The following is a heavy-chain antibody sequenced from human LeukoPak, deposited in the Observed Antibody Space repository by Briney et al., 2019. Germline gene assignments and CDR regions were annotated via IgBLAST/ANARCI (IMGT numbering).Heavy chain of an antibody. CDR2: IWYDGSNK. Sequence: PGGSLRLSCAASGFTFSSYGMHWVRQAPGKGLEWVAVIWYDGSNKYYADSVKGRFTISRDNSKNTLYLQMNSLRGEDTAVYNCARYGGFLDYWGQGTLVTVSS. CDR1: GFTFSSYG. D-gene: IGHD3-16*01. V-gene: IGHV3-33*01. J-gene: IGHJ4*02. CDR3: ARYGGFLDY.